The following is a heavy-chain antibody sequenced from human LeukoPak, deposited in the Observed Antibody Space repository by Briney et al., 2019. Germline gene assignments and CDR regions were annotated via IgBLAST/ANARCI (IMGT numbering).Heavy chain of an antibody. CDR3: ARDGNVGDIVVVVAAFPFDY. Sequence: GASVKVSCKASGYTFTRYYMHWVRQAPGQGLEWMGWINPNSGGTNYAQKFQGRVTMTRDTSISTAYMELSRLRSDDTAVYYCARDGNVGDIVVVVAAFPFDYWGQGTLVTVSS. CDR1: GYTFTRYY. J-gene: IGHJ4*02. CDR2: INPNSGGT. D-gene: IGHD2-15*01. V-gene: IGHV1-2*02.